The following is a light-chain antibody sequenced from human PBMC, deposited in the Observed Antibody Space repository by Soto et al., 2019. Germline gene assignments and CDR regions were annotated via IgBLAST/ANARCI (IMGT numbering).Light chain of an antibody. V-gene: IGKV3-11*01. Sequence: ALAQSPVALSLSPGERATLSCRASQSVSTDLAWYQQKPGQAPRLLIYDASNRATGIPVRFAGSGSGTDFALTISGLEPEDFVLYYCQHPPTSFGGGTKVDIK. CDR1: QSVSTD. J-gene: IGKJ4*01. CDR2: DAS. CDR3: QHPPTS.